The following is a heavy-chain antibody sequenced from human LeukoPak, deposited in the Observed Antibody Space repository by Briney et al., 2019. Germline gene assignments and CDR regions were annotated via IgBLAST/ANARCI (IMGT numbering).Heavy chain of an antibody. V-gene: IGHV4-34*01. CDR2: INHSGST. CDR3: ARDPIFGVVTPIKLEYYYGMDV. J-gene: IGHJ6*02. Sequence: SETLSLTCAVYGGSFSGYYWSWIRQPPGKGLEWIGEINHSGSTNYNPSLKSRVTISVDTSKNQFSLKLSSVTAADTAVYYCARDPIFGVVTPIKLEYYYGMDVWGQGTTVTVSS. D-gene: IGHD3-3*01. CDR1: GGSFSGYY.